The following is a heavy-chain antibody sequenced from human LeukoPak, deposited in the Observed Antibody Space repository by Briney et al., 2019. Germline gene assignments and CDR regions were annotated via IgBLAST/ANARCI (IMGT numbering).Heavy chain of an antibody. D-gene: IGHD3-22*01. V-gene: IGHV3-74*01. CDR3: ARPYKSSGYWFYY. CDR2: INSEGTST. CDR1: GFTFMSYW. Sequence: GGSLRLSCAASGFTFMSYWMHWVRQVPGKGLVWVSSINSEGTSTSYADSVKGRFIIARDNAKNTLYLQMNSLRAGDTAVYYCARPYKSSGYWFYYWGQGTLVTVSS. J-gene: IGHJ4*02.